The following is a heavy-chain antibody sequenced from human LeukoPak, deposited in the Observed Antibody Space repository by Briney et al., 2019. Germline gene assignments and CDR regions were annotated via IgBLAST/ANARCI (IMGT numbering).Heavy chain of an antibody. J-gene: IGHJ4*02. CDR3: AKDGIRGGDWGDYFDY. CDR2: ISYDGSNK. CDR1: GLTFSSYG. Sequence: PGGSLRLSCAASGLTFSSYGMHRVRQAPGKGLEWVAVISYDGSNKYYADSVKGRFTISRDNSKNTLYLQMNSLRAEDTAVYYCAKDGIRGGDWGDYFDYWGQGTLVTVSS. D-gene: IGHD2-21*02. V-gene: IGHV3-30*18.